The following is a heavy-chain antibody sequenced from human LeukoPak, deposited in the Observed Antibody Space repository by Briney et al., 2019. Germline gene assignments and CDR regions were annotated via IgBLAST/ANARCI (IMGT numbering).Heavy chain of an antibody. J-gene: IGHJ4*02. Sequence: GGSLRLSCAASGFIFSSYWMHWVRHAPGKGLAWVSRINTDGSSTSYADSVRGRFTISRDNAKNSLYLQMNSLRAEDTAVYYCARGRYSYGDYWGQGTLVTVSS. V-gene: IGHV3-74*01. D-gene: IGHD5-18*01. CDR3: ARGRYSYGDY. CDR2: INTDGSST. CDR1: GFIFSSYW.